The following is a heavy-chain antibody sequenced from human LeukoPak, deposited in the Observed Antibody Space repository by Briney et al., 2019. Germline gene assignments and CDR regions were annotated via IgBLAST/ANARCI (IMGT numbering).Heavy chain of an antibody. V-gene: IGHV3-74*01. CDR1: GFSFSGHW. Sequence: WGSLRLSCTASGFSFSGHWMHWARQLPGKGLVWVSRISPTGSTTSYADSVKGRFTVSRDNAKNTLYLQVNNLRAEDTAVYYCARGPNSNWSGLDFWGQGTLVTVSS. J-gene: IGHJ4*02. D-gene: IGHD6-6*01. CDR2: ISPTGSTT. CDR3: ARGPNSNWSGLDF.